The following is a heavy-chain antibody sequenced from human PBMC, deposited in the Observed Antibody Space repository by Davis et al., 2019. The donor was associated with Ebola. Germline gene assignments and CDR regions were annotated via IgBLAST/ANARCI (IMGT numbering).Heavy chain of an antibody. V-gene: IGHV3-23*01. CDR3: AKDTSNIWFDI. CDR1: GFTFSESG. Sequence: GESLKISCAASGFTFSESGMHWARQAPGKGLEWVSTLGTSADTYYADSVKGRFTISRDNSKNTLYLQMNGLRVEDTAIYYCAKDTSNIWFDIWGQGTMVTVSS. D-gene: IGHD1-26*01. J-gene: IGHJ3*02. CDR2: LGTSADT.